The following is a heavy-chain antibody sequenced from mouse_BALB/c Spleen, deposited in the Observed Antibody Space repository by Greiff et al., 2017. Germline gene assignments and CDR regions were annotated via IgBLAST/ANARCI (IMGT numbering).Heavy chain of an antibody. CDR1: GYTFTSYT. V-gene: IGHV1-4*01. Sequence: VQLQQSGAELARPGASVKMSCKASGYTFTSYTMHWVKQRPGLGLEWIGYINPSSGYTNYNQKFKDKATLTADKSSSTAYMQLSSLTSEDSAVYYCAKFFYYGNYDYAMDYWGQGTSVTVSS. CDR3: AKFFYYGNYDYAMDY. CDR2: INPSSGYT. D-gene: IGHD2-1*01. J-gene: IGHJ4*01.